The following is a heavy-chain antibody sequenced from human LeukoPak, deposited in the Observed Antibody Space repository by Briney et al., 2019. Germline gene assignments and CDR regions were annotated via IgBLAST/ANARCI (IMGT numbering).Heavy chain of an antibody. D-gene: IGHD6-13*01. CDR2: IYYSGST. V-gene: IGHV4-59*01. Sequence: PSETLSPTCTVSGGSISSYYWSWIRQPPGKGLEWIGYIYYSGSTNYNPSLKSRVTISVDTSKNQFSLKLSSVTAADTAVYYCARADPLAAAHYWGQGTLVTVSS. CDR1: GGSISSYY. J-gene: IGHJ4*02. CDR3: ARADPLAAAHY.